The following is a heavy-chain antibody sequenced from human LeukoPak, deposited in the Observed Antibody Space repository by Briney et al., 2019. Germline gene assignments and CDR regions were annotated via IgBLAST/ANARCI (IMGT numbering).Heavy chain of an antibody. V-gene: IGHV3-30*04. D-gene: IGHD3-16*01. Sequence: GRSLRLSCAASGFTFSSYAMHWVRQAPGKGLEWVAVISYDGSNKYYADSVKGRFTISRDNSKNTLYLQMNSLRAEDTAVYYCARWGAEYGWFEYWGQGTLVTVS. CDR2: ISYDGSNK. CDR1: GFTFSSYA. CDR3: ARWGAEYGWFEY. J-gene: IGHJ4*02.